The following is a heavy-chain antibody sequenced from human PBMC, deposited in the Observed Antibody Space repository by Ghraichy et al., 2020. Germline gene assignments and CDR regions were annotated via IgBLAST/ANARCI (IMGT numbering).Heavy chain of an antibody. CDR3: ARVLYRRYGMDV. CDR1: GYTLTSYD. CDR2: MNPNSGNT. Sequence: ASVKVSCKASGYTLTSYDINWVRQASGQGLEWMGWMNPNSGNTGYPQKFQGRVTMTRNTSISTVYMELSGLRSEDSAVYYCARVLYRRYGMDVWGQGTTVTVSS. J-gene: IGHJ6*02. V-gene: IGHV1-8*01. D-gene: IGHD2-8*01.